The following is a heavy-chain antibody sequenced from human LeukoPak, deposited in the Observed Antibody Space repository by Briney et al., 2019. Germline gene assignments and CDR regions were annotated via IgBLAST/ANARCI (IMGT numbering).Heavy chain of an antibody. Sequence: SETLSLTCAVYGGSFSDHYWSWIRQPPGKGLEWIGEINHSGSTNCNPSLKSRVTISIDTSKNQFSLKLSSVTAADTAVYYCAREREYCSSTSCYLSAFDIWGQGTMVTVSS. V-gene: IGHV4-34*01. CDR1: GGSFSDHY. CDR3: AREREYCSSTSCYLSAFDI. J-gene: IGHJ3*02. D-gene: IGHD2-2*01. CDR2: INHSGST.